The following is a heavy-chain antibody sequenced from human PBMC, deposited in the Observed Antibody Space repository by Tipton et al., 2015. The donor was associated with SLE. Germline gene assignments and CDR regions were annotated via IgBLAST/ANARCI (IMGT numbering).Heavy chain of an antibody. J-gene: IGHJ4*02. V-gene: IGHV4-61*02. D-gene: IGHD1-1*01. CDR1: GGSISSGSYY. Sequence: TLSLTCTVSGGSISSGSYYWSWIRQPAGKGLEWIGRIYTSGSTNYNPSLNSRVTISVDTSKNQFSLKLSSVTAADTAVYYCARGGNGYYFDYWGQGTLVTVSS. CDR3: ARGGNGYYFDY. CDR2: IYTSGST.